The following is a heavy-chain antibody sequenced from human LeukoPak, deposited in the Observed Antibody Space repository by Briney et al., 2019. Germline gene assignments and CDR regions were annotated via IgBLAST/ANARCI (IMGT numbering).Heavy chain of an antibody. CDR3: ARGDGYCSGAACYSLY. CDR2: IYAGGGT. Sequence: GGSLRLSCAASGFNVSSKYVSWVRQAPGKGLEWVSAIYAGGGTYYADSVKGRFTISRDNSKNTLYLQMKSLRAEDTAVYYCARGDGYCSGAACYSLYWGQGTLVTVSS. CDR1: GFNVSSKY. V-gene: IGHV3-53*01. J-gene: IGHJ4*02. D-gene: IGHD2-15*01.